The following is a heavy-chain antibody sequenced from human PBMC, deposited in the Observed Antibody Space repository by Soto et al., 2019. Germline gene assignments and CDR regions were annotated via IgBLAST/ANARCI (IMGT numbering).Heavy chain of an antibody. Sequence: SETLSLTCTVSGGSISSYYWSWIRQPPGKGLEWIGYIYYSGSTNYNPSLKSRVTISVDTSKNQFSLKLSSVTAADTAVYYCARHRDYIWGSYSSFDYWGQGTLVTVSS. CDR2: IYYSGST. D-gene: IGHD3-16*01. CDR1: GGSISSYY. J-gene: IGHJ4*02. V-gene: IGHV4-59*01. CDR3: ARHRDYIWGSYSSFDY.